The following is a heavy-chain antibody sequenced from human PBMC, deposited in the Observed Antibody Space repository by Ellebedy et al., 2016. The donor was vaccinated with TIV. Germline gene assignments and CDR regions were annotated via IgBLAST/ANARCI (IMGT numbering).Heavy chain of an antibody. D-gene: IGHD3-22*01. CDR3: VYSTGYNLFAF. CDR1: GFTVSNNY. CDR2: IYSDDKT. J-gene: IGHJ4*02. Sequence: GESLKISXAASGFTVSNNYMSWVRQAPGKGLEWVSFIYSDDKTYYADSVKGRFTISRDNSKNTLYLQVNSLRAEDTAVYYCVYSTGYNLFAFWGQGTLVTVSS. V-gene: IGHV3-66*01.